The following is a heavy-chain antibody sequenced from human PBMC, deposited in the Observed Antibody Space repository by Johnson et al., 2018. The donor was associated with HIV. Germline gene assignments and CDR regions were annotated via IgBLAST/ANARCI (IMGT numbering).Heavy chain of an antibody. CDR3: AREDRYGAGPDAFDI. CDR1: GFTFSDYY. Sequence: VQLVESGGGLVKPGGSLRLSCAASGFTFSDYYMSWIRQAPGKGLEWVSGIGTAGDTYYPASVKGRFTISRDNSKNTLYLQMNSLRAEDTAVYYCAREDRYGAGPDAFDIWGQGTMVTVSS. CDR2: IGTAGDT. D-gene: IGHD4-17*01. J-gene: IGHJ3*02. V-gene: IGHV3-66*02.